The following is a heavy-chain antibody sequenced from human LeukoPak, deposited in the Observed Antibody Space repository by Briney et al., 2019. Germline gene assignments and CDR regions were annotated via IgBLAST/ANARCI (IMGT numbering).Heavy chain of an antibody. J-gene: IGHJ4*02. CDR3: AREDSSGYYFDY. CDR2: ISPKSGGT. CDR1: GYIFTGYY. V-gene: IGHV1-2*02. Sequence: ASVKVSCKASGYIFTGYYMHWVRQAPGQGLEWMGWISPKSGGTNYAQKFQGRINMTRDTSISTAYMDLSGLRPDDTAVYYCAREDSSGYYFDYWGQGTLVTVSS. D-gene: IGHD3-22*01.